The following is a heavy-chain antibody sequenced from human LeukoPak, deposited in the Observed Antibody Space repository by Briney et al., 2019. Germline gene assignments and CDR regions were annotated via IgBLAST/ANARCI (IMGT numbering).Heavy chain of an antibody. V-gene: IGHV3-48*02. D-gene: IGHD3-10*01. CDR3: VLGSPFDY. CDR1: GFTFSSYS. Sequence: PGGSLRLSCAASGFTFSSYSMNWVRQAPGKGLEWVSYISSSSRSIYYADSVKGRLTISRDNANNSLSLQMNSLRDEDTAVYYCVLGSPFDYWGQGTLVTVSS. CDR2: ISSSSRSI. J-gene: IGHJ4*02.